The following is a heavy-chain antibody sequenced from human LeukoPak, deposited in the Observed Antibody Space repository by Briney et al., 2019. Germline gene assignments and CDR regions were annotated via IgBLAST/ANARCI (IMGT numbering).Heavy chain of an antibody. V-gene: IGHV4-59*01. CDR1: GGSISSYY. CDR3: ARVTYCGGDCYLFDY. D-gene: IGHD2-21*02. Sequence: SETLSLTCTVSGGSISSYYWSWIRQPPGKGLEWIGYIYYSGSTNYNPSLKSRVTISVDTSKNQFSLKLSSVTAADTAVYYCARVTYCGGDCYLFDYWGQGTLVTVSS. J-gene: IGHJ4*02. CDR2: IYYSGST.